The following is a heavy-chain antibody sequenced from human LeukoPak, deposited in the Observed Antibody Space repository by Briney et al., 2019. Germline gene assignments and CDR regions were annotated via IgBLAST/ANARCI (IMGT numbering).Heavy chain of an antibody. D-gene: IGHD2-21*02. CDR2: IYSSGST. V-gene: IGHV4-59*01. J-gene: IGHJ4*02. CDR1: GGSSSSYY. Sequence: SETLSLTCTVSGGSSSSYYWSWIRQPPGKGLEWIGYIYSSGSTNYNPSLKSRVTMSVDTSKNQFSLKLSSVTAADTAVYYCTRTQDVTAIDYWGQGILVTVSS. CDR3: TRTQDVTAIDY.